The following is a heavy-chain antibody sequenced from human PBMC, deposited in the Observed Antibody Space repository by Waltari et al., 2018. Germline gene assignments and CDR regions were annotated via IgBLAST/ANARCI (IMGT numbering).Heavy chain of an antibody. CDR1: GFSFSTYA. V-gene: IGHV3-23*01. Sequence: EVQLLESGGDLVQPGGSLRLSCTVSGFSFSTYAMAWVRQAQGKWLEWVSRIGGSGNTPLYAESVKGRFTISRDNSKNTLSLQMNSLRVEDTAIYYCAKRLRDYSDNNLFDSWGQGTLVTVSS. D-gene: IGHD4-4*01. CDR3: AKRLRDYSDNNLFDS. CDR2: IGGSGNTP. J-gene: IGHJ4*02.